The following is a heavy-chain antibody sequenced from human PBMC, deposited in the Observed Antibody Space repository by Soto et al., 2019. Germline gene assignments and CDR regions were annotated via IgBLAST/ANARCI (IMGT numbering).Heavy chain of an antibody. D-gene: IGHD5-12*01. CDR2: TYYRSKWYN. CDR1: GDSVSSNSSA. Sequence: PSQTLSLPCAISGDSVSSNSSACNFIRQSPSRGLEWLGRTYYRSKWYNDYAVSVKSRITINPDTSKNQFSLQLNSVTPEDTAVYYCARGYSGYDLGFDYWGQGTLVTVSS. V-gene: IGHV6-1*01. J-gene: IGHJ4*02. CDR3: ARGYSGYDLGFDY.